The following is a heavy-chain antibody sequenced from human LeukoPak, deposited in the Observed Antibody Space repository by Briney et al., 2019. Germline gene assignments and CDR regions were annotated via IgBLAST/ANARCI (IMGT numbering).Heavy chain of an antibody. CDR3: ARSPAAEIPFDY. CDR2: INPNSGGT. J-gene: IGHJ4*02. D-gene: IGHD2-15*01. CDR1: GYTFTGYY. V-gene: IGHV1-2*02. Sequence: ASVKVSCKASGYTFTGYYMHWVRQAPGQGLEWMGWINPNSGGTNYAQKFQGRVTMTRDTSISTAYMELSRLRSDDTAMYYCARSPAAEIPFDYWGQGTLVTVSS.